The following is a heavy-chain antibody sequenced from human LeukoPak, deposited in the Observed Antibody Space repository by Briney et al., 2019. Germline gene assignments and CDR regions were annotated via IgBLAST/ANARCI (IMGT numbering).Heavy chain of an antibody. CDR2: TYYSSKWYN. D-gene: IGHD2-15*01. V-gene: IGHV6-1*01. J-gene: IGHJ5*02. CDR3: ARVRGYCSGGSCYSGFSGFNWFDP. CDR1: GDSVSSNSAA. Sequence: SQTLSLTCAISGDSVSSNSAAWNWIRQSPWRGLEWLGSTYYSSKWYNDYAVSVKSRITITPDTSKNQFSLQLNSVTPEDTAVYYCARVRGYCSGGSCYSGFSGFNWFDPWGQGTLVTVSS.